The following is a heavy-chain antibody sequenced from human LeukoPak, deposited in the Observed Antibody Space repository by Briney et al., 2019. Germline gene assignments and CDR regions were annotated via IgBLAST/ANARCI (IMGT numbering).Heavy chain of an antibody. CDR2: IYYSGST. CDR1: GGSISSSSYY. Sequence: SETLSLTCTVSGGSISSSSYYWGWIRQPPGKGLERIGSIYYSGSTYYNPSLKSRVTISVDTSKNQFSLKLSSVTAADTAVYYCARAWRVPPFDYWGQGTLVTVSS. CDR3: ARAWRVPPFDY. D-gene: IGHD6-19*01. V-gene: IGHV4-39*01. J-gene: IGHJ4*02.